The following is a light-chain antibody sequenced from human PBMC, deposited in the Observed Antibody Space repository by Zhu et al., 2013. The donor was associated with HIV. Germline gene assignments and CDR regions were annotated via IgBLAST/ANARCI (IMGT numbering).Light chain of an antibody. Sequence: GDRVTITCRASQTVVTWLAWHQQKPGKAPKLLIYDASNLHTGVPSRFSGSGSGTEFTLTISSLQPDDVATYYCQQYSTYPYTFGQGTKLEIK. CDR3: QQYSTYPYT. J-gene: IGKJ2*01. CDR2: DAS. V-gene: IGKV1-5*01. CDR1: QTVVTW.